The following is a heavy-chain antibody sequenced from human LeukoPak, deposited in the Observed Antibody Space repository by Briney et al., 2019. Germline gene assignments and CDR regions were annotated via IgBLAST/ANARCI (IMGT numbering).Heavy chain of an antibody. V-gene: IGHV4-34*01. CDR1: GGSFSGYY. CDR2: INHSGST. D-gene: IGHD1-1*01. Sequence: PSETLSLACAVYGGSFSGYYWSWIRQPPGKGLEWIGEINHSGSTNYNPSLKSRVTISVDTSKNQFSLKLSSVTAADTAVHYCARRSTLGRADYWGQGTLVTVSS. CDR3: ARRSTLGRADY. J-gene: IGHJ4*02.